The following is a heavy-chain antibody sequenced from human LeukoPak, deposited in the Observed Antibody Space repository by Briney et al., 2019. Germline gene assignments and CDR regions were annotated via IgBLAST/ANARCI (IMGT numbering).Heavy chain of an antibody. CDR3: ASHQSPYYYYGMDV. Sequence: SETLSLNCGVYGGSFSGYYWSWIRQPPGKGLEWIGEINHSGSTNYNPSLKSRVTISVDTSKNQFSLKLTSVTAADTAVYYCASHQSPYYYYGMDVWGQGTTVTVSS. CDR2: INHSGST. J-gene: IGHJ6*02. V-gene: IGHV4-34*01. CDR1: GGSFSGYY.